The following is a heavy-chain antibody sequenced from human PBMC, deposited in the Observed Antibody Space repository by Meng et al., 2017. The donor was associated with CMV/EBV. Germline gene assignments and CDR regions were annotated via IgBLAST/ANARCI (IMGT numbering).Heavy chain of an antibody. CDR2: INHSGST. CDR3: AGVPTVTTTAYFDY. D-gene: IGHD4-17*01. CDR1: GGSFSGYY. Sequence: SESLSLTCAVYGGSFSGYYWSWIRQPPGKGLEWFGEINHSGSTNYNPSLKSRVTISVDTSENQFSLKLSSVAAADTAVYYCAGVPTVTTTAYFDYWGQGTLVTVSS. V-gene: IGHV4-34*01. J-gene: IGHJ4*02.